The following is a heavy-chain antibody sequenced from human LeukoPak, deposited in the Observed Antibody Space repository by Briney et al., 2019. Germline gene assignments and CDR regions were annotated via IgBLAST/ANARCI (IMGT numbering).Heavy chain of an antibody. CDR3: ARDNDVVVTAGYYGMDV. D-gene: IGHD2-21*02. CDR2: ISSSSSTI. J-gene: IGHJ6*02. CDR1: GFTFSTCS. Sequence: GGSLRLSCAASGFTFSTCSMNWVRQAPGKGLEWISYISSSSSTIYYADSVKGRFTISRDNAKNSLYLQMNSLRDEDTAVYYRARDNDVVVTAGYYGMDVWGQGTTVTVSS. V-gene: IGHV3-48*02.